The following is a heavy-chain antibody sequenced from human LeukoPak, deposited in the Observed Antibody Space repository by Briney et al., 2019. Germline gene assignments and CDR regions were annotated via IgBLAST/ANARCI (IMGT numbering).Heavy chain of an antibody. J-gene: IGHJ4*02. CDR3: ARGPLHGGDCHNVRKFGY. D-gene: IGHD2-21*01. V-gene: IGHV4-34*01. CDR2: INDSGDT. Sequence: SETLSLTCAVYGGSFSCYYWNWIRLPPGKGLEWIGEINDSGDTNYTPSLKSRVTISVDTSKNQFSLKLTSVTAADTAFYYCARGPLHGGDCHNVRKFGYWGQGAQVSVSS. CDR1: GGSFSCYY.